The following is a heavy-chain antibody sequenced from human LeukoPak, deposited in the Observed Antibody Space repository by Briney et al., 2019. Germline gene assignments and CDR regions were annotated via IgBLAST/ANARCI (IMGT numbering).Heavy chain of an antibody. D-gene: IGHD3-16*01. Sequence: PGGSLRLSSAASGFTFSSYWMSWVRQAPGKGLEWVANIKQDGSEKYYVDSVKGRFTISRDNAKNSLYLQMNSLRAEDTAVYYCAREAGYYDYVWGSSPLDYWGQGTLVTVSS. CDR1: GFTFSSYW. CDR2: IKQDGSEK. V-gene: IGHV3-7*01. CDR3: AREAGYYDYVWGSSPLDY. J-gene: IGHJ4*02.